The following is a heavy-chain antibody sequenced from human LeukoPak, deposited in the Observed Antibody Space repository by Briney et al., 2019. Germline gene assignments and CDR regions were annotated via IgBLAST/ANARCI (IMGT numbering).Heavy chain of an antibody. CDR1: GFTFSNYG. CDR2: IWYDGSNK. V-gene: IGHV3-33*01. J-gene: IGHJ4*02. D-gene: IGHD5-12*01. Sequence: HAGRSLRLSCAASGFTFSNYGMHWVRQAPGKGLEWVALIWYDGSNKYYADSVQGRFIISRDNSKNTLYLQMNSLRAEDTAVYYYAREMGLNIVATFGYWGQGTLVTVSS. CDR3: AREMGLNIVATFGY.